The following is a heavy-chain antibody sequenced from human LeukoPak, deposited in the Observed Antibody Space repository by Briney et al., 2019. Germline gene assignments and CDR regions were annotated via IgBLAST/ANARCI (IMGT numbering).Heavy chain of an antibody. D-gene: IGHD2-21*02. CDR3: TRVTAYYYYGMDV. V-gene: IGHV3-15*01. CDR2: IKSKSDYGTT. J-gene: IGHJ6*02. CDR1: GFTLSRAW. Sequence: PGESLGLSCAASGFTLSRAWMSWVRQAPGKGLEWVGRIKSKSDYGTTEYAAPVEGRFIISRDDSKNTLFLQMNSLKTEDTAIYYCTRVTAYYYYGMDVWGQGTTVTVSS.